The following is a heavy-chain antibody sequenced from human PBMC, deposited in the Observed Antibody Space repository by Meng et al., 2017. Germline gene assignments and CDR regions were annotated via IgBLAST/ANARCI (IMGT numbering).Heavy chain of an antibody. CDR3: ARTLRYFDWFLPYYFDY. CDR2: ISSSGSTI. J-gene: IGHJ4*02. V-gene: IGHV3-48*03. D-gene: IGHD3-9*01. Sequence: GESLKISCAASGFTFSSYEMNWVRQAPGKGLEWVSYISSSGSTIYYADSVKGRFTISRDNAKNSLYLQMNSLRAEDTAVYYCARTLRYFDWFLPYYFDYWGQGTLVTVSS. CDR1: GFTFSSYE.